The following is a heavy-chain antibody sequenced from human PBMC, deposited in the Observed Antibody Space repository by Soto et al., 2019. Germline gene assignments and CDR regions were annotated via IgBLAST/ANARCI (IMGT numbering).Heavy chain of an antibody. D-gene: IGHD7-27*01. CDR3: AKDLPSGDPAGFDY. J-gene: IGHJ4*02. Sequence: QVQLVESGGGVVQPGRSLRLSCVASGFTFSSYGMHWVRQAPGKGLEWVAVISYDGSNKYYADSVKGRFTISRDNSKNTLYLQMNSLRAEDTAVYYCAKDLPSGDPAGFDYWGQGTLVTVSS. CDR2: ISYDGSNK. CDR1: GFTFSSYG. V-gene: IGHV3-30*18.